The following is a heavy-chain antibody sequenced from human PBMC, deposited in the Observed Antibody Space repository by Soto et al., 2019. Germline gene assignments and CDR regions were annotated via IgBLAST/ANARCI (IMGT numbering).Heavy chain of an antibody. Sequence: QVQLVQSGAEVKKPGSSVKVSCKASGGTFSSYAISWVRQAPGQGLEWMGGIIPIFGTANYAQKFQGRVTITADESTSKAYMELSSLRSEDSAVYYCARATSGRPYDAFDIWGQGTMVTVSS. CDR2: IIPIFGTA. V-gene: IGHV1-69*01. J-gene: IGHJ3*02. D-gene: IGHD6-19*01. CDR1: GGTFSSYA. CDR3: ARATSGRPYDAFDI.